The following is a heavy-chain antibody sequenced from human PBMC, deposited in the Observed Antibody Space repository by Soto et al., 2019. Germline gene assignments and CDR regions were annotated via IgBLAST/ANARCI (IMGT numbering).Heavy chain of an antibody. V-gene: IGHV4-59*01. CDR3: ARSYGSGTLDAFDI. CDR2: IYYSGST. J-gene: IGHJ3*02. CDR1: GGSISSYF. D-gene: IGHD3-10*01. Sequence: QVQLQESGPGLVKPSETLSLTCTVSGGSISSYFWSWIRQPPGKGLEWIGYIYYSGSTNYNPSLKSRVTISVDTSKNQFSQKLSSVTAADTAVYFCARSYGSGTLDAFDIWGQGTMVTVSS.